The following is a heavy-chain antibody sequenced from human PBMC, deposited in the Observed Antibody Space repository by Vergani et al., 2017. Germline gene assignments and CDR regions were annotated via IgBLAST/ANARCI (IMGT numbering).Heavy chain of an antibody. CDR3: ARGQWLPTLSFDY. V-gene: IGHV1-18*04. CDR1: GYTFVNHP. D-gene: IGHD6-19*01. Sequence: QAQLGQSDSEVKKPGDSVTLSCKTSGYTFVNHPITWVRQATGQGLEWMGWISPYNHKTLYSQKVEGRVTMNRDTSISTAYMELSRLRSDDTAVYYCARGQWLPTLSFDYWGQGTLVTVSS. J-gene: IGHJ4*02. CDR2: ISPYNHKT.